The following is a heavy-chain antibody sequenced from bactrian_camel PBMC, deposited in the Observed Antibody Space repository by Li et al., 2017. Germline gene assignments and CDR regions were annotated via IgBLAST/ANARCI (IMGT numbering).Heavy chain of an antibody. CDR1: GYTY. CDR3: AADPGRAVAGCEDA. CDR2: MKTGGGTT. D-gene: IGHD6*01. J-gene: IGHJ6*01. Sequence: HVQLVESGGGSVEAGGSLRLSCAANGYTYMGWFRQSTGPERERVAIMKTGGGTTYYADNVKGRFTISYDNAKNTVYLQMNSLKLEDTAVYYCAADPGRAVAGCEDAWGQGTQVTVS. V-gene: IGHV3S1*01.